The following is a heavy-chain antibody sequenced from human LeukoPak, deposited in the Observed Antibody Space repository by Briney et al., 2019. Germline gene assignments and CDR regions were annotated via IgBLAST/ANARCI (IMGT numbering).Heavy chain of an antibody. V-gene: IGHV3-33*01. D-gene: IGHD6-13*01. CDR1: GFTFSNYG. CDR2: IWHDGSNK. J-gene: IGHJ4*02. CDR3: ASLGSSWYIIN. Sequence: AGGSLRLSCAASGFTFSNYGMHWVRQAPGKGLEWVAIIWHDGSNKYYADSVKGRFTISRDNSKNTLYLQMSSLRAEDTAVYYCASLGSSWYIINWGQGTLVTVYS.